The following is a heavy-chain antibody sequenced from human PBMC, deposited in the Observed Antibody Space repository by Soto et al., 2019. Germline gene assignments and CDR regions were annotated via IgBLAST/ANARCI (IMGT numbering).Heavy chain of an antibody. CDR2: IIPFFDTA. J-gene: IGHJ6*02. V-gene: IGHV1-69*13. D-gene: IGHD2-2*01. Sequence: SVKVSCKASGYTFSSYAMSWVRQAPGQGLEWMGGIIPFFDTANYAQQFQGRVTITADESTSTAYMELSSLRSEDTAVYYCARHICISSSCYYSYHYVMDVWAQGTTVTVSS. CDR1: GYTFSSYA. CDR3: ARHICISSSCYYSYHYVMDV.